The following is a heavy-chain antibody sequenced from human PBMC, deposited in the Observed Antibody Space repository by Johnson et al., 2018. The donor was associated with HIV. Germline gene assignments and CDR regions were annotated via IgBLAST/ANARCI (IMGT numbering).Heavy chain of an antibody. D-gene: IGHD2-2*01. CDR3: AKDVIVVVPAAPDAFDI. CDR1: GFTFSSYA. J-gene: IGHJ3*02. V-gene: IGHV3-23*01. Sequence: VQLLESGGGLVQPGWSLRLSCAASGFTFSSYAMSWVRQAPGKGLEWVSAISGSGGSTYYADSVKGRFTISRDNSKNTLYLQMNSLRAEDTAVYYCAKDVIVVVPAAPDAFDIWGQGTMVTVSS. CDR2: ISGSGGST.